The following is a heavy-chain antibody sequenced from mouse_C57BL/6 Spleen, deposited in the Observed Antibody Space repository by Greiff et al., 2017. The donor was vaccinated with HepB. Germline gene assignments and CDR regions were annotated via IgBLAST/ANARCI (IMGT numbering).Heavy chain of an antibody. J-gene: IGHJ4*01. D-gene: IGHD2-1*01. V-gene: IGHV1-22*01. Sequence: KLQQSGPELVKPGASVKMSCKASGYTFTDYNMHWVKQSHGKSLEWIGYINPNNGGTSYNQKFKGKATLTVNKSSSTAYMELRSLTSEDSAVYYCARIYYALYYAMDYWGQGTSVTVSS. CDR2: INPNNGGT. CDR1: GYTFTDYN. CDR3: ARIYYALYYAMDY.